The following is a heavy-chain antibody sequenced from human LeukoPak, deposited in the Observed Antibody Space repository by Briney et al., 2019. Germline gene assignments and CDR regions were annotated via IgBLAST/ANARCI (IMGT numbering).Heavy chain of an antibody. J-gene: IGHJ6*02. CDR2: ISAYNGNT. Sequence: ASVKVSCKASGYTFTGYYMHWVRQAPGQGLEWMGWISAYNGNTNYAQKFQGRVTMTTDTSTSTAYMELRSLRSDDTAVYYCARDRPVLLWFGELSHYYGMDVRGQGTTVTVSS. V-gene: IGHV1-18*04. D-gene: IGHD3-10*01. CDR3: ARDRPVLLWFGELSHYYGMDV. CDR1: GYTFTGYY.